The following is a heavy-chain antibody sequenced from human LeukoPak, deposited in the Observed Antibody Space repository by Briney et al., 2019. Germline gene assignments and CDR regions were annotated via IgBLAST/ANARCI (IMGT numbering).Heavy chain of an antibody. V-gene: IGHV4-39*01. D-gene: IGHD6-19*01. J-gene: IGHJ5*02. Sequence: PSETLSLTCTVSGGSISSSSYYWGWIRQPPGKGLEWIGSIYYSGSTYYNPSLKSRVTISVDTSKNQFSLKLSSVTAADTAVYYCARHEGAVAVYNWFDPWGQGTLVTVSS. CDR3: ARHEGAVAVYNWFDP. CDR2: IYYSGST. CDR1: GGSISSSSYY.